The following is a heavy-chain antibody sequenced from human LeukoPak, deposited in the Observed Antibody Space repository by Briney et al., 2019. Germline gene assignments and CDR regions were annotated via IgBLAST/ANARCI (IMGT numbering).Heavy chain of an antibody. CDR2: ISAYNGNT. Sequence: ASVKVSCEASGYTFTSYGISWVRQAPGQGLEWMGWISAYNGNTNYAQKLQGRVTMTTDTSTSTAYMELRSLRSDDTAVYYCARDLLISTSLPRFDPWGQGTLVTVSS. V-gene: IGHV1-18*01. J-gene: IGHJ5*02. CDR1: GYTFTSYG. CDR3: ARDLLISTSLPRFDP. D-gene: IGHD2-2*01.